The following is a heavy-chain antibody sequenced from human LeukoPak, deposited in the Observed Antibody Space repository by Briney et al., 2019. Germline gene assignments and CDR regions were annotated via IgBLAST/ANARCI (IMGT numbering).Heavy chain of an antibody. Sequence: SVKVSCKASGGTFSSYAISWVRQAPGQGLEWMGGIIPIFGTANYAQKFQGRVTITADESTSSAYMELSSLRSEDTAVYYCARGLYDCSSTSCYSQAYYYYGMDVWGQGTTVTVSS. CDR2: IIPIFGTA. CDR3: ARGLYDCSSTSCYSQAYYYYGMDV. J-gene: IGHJ6*02. V-gene: IGHV1-69*13. D-gene: IGHD2-2*01. CDR1: GGTFSSYA.